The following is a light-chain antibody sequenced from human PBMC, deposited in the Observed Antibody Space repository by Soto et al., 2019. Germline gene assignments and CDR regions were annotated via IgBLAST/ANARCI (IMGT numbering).Light chain of an antibody. J-gene: IGLJ1*01. CDR2: EGS. CDR1: SSDVGSYNL. CDR3: CSFAGSNTFV. Sequence: QSALTQPASVSGSPGQSITLSCTGTSSDVGSYNLVPWYQQHPGKAPKLMIYEGSKRPSGVSNRFSGSKSGNTASLTISGLQAEDEADYYCCSFAGSNTFVFGTGTKVTVL. V-gene: IGLV2-23*03.